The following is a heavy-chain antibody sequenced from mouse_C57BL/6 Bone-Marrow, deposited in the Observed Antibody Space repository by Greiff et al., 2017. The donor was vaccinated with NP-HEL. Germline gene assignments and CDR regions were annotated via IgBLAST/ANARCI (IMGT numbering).Heavy chain of an antibody. CDR3: ANYYGSSYVYFDV. Sequence: EVKLQESGPGLVKPSQSLSLTCSVTGYSITSGYYWNWIRQFPGNKLEWMGYISYDGSNNYNPSLKNRISITRDTSKNQFFLKLNSVTTEDTATYYCANYYGSSYVYFDVWGTGTTVTVSS. CDR1: GYSITSGYY. V-gene: IGHV3-6*01. CDR2: ISYDGSN. D-gene: IGHD1-1*01. J-gene: IGHJ1*03.